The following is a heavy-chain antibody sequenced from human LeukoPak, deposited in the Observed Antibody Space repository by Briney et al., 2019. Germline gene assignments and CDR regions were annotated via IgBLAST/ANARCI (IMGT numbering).Heavy chain of an antibody. CDR2: ISGSGGNT. Sequence: GGSLRLSCAASGYTFRNYAMSWVRQSPGEGLEWVSSISGSGGNTSYADSVEGRFTISRDNSKNTLYLQMNSLRAEDTAVYYCAKVHKWWELRSGYFDYWGQGTLVTVSS. J-gene: IGHJ4*02. V-gene: IGHV3-23*01. CDR1: GYTFRNYA. D-gene: IGHD1-26*01. CDR3: AKVHKWWELRSGYFDY.